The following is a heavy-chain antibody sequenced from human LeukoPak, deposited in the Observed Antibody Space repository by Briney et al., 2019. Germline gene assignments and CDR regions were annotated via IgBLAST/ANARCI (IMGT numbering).Heavy chain of an antibody. J-gene: IGHJ4*02. V-gene: IGHV4-38-2*02. CDR3: AREPRWAGDLGGFDS. D-gene: IGHD3-16*01. CDR2: IHHSGST. Sequence: KPSETLSLTCTVSGYSITSGYYWGWIRQPPGKGLEWIGSIHHSGSTYYNPSLKTRVTISVDTSKNQFSLQLSSVTAADTAVYYCAREPRWAGDLGGFDSWGQGPLVTVSS. CDR1: GYSITSGYY.